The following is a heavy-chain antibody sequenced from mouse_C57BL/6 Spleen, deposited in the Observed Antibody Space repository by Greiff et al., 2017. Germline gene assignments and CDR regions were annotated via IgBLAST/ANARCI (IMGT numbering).Heavy chain of an antibody. CDR1: GYAFSSYW. CDR3: ARDLDGNYDYYAMDY. V-gene: IGHV1-80*01. Sequence: QVQLQQSGAELVKPGASVKISCKASGYAFSSYWMNWVKQRPGKGLEWIGQIYPGDGDTNYNGKFKGKATLTAGKSSSTAYMQLSSLTSEDSAVYFCARDLDGNYDYYAMDYWGQGTSVTVSS. J-gene: IGHJ4*01. D-gene: IGHD2-1*01. CDR2: IYPGDGDT.